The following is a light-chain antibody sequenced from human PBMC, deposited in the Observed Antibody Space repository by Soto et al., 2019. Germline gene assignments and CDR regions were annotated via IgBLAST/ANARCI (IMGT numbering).Light chain of an antibody. CDR3: QQYGSSPPTWT. Sequence: EIVLTQSPGTLSLSPGERATLSCRASQSVSSSYLAWYQQKPGQAPRLLIYGASSRATGIPDRFSGSGSGTEFTLTISRLEPEDFAVYYCQQYGSSPPTWTFGQGTNVEIK. J-gene: IGKJ1*01. CDR2: GAS. V-gene: IGKV3-20*01. CDR1: QSVSSSY.